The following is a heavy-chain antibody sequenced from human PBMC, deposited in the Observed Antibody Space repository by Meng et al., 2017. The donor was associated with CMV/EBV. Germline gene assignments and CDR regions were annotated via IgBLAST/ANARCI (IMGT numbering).Heavy chain of an antibody. J-gene: IGHJ6*02. D-gene: IGHD6-13*01. CDR3: ARDQLEGYSSSWYVGDGMDV. CDR1: GGTFSSYA. V-gene: IGHV1-69*05. Sequence: SVKVSCKASGGTFSSYAISWVRQAPGQGLEWMGGIIPIFGTANYAQKFQGRVTITTDESTSTAYMERSSLRSEDTAVYYCARDQLEGYSSSWYVGDGMDVWGQGTTVTVSS. CDR2: IIPIFGTA.